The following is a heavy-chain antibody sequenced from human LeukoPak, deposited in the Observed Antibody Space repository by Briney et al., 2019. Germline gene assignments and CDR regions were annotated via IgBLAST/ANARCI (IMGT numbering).Heavy chain of an antibody. J-gene: IGHJ3*02. Sequence: ASVKVSCKASGYTFTEYYMHWVQQAHGQGLEWMGWISAYNGNTNYAQKLQGRVTMTTDTSTSTAYTELRSLRSDDTAVYYCTRARENYFYAFDIWGQGTMVTVSS. CDR1: GYTFTEYY. V-gene: IGHV1-18*04. D-gene: IGHD3-10*01. CDR2: ISAYNGNT. CDR3: TRARENYFYAFDI.